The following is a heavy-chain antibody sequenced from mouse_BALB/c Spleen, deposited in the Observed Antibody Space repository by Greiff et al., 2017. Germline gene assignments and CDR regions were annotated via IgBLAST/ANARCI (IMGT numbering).Heavy chain of an antibody. J-gene: IGHJ2*01. V-gene: IGHV1-12*01. D-gene: IGHD1-2*01. CDR3: ARITTAYYFDY. CDR2: IYPGNGDT. Sequence: QVQLKQPGAELVKPGASVKMSCKASGYTFTSYNMHWVKQTPGQGLEWIGAIYPGNGDTSYNQKFKGKATLTADKSSSTAYMQLSSLTSEDSAVYYCARITTAYYFDYWGQGTTLTVSS. CDR1: GYTFTSYN.